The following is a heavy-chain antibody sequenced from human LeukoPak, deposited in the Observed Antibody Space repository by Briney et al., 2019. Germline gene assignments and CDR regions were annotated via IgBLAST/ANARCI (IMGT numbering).Heavy chain of an antibody. CDR1: GGSFSGYY. V-gene: IGHV4-34*01. D-gene: IGHD6-19*01. Sequence: SETLPLTCAVYGGSFSGYYWSWIRQPPGKGLEWIGEINHSGSTNYNPSLKSRVTISVDTSKNQFSLKLSSVTAADTAVYYCARGRPPGYSSGWYWNWFDPWGQGTLVTVSS. CDR3: ARGRPPGYSSGWYWNWFDP. J-gene: IGHJ5*02. CDR2: INHSGST.